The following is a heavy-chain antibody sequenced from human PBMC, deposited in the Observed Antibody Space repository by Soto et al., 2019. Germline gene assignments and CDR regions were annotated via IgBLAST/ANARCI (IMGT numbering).Heavy chain of an antibody. J-gene: IGHJ6*02. V-gene: IGHV5-51*01. D-gene: IGHD3-3*01. CDR2: IYPGVSDT. CDR3: ARQRRYDFWSTGAYYYYYGMDV. Sequence: PGESLKISCKGSGYSFTSYWIGWVRQMPGKGLEWMGIIYPGVSDTRYSPSFQGKVTISADKSISTAYLQWSSLKASDTAMYYCARQRRYDFWSTGAYYYYYGMDVWGQGTTVTVSS. CDR1: GYSFTSYW.